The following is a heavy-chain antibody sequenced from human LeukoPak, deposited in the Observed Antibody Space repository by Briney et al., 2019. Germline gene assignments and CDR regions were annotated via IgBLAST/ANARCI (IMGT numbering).Heavy chain of an antibody. D-gene: IGHD1-14*01. CDR3: ATETNGRHYDY. CDR2: IGPTGSDR. J-gene: IGHJ4*02. V-gene: IGHV3-21*06. Sequence: GGSLRLSCTASGLTFSTSGFNWVRQAPGKGQEWVASIGPTGSDRYHADSIKGRFTISRDNANNFLYLQMNSLRAEDTAVYYCATETNGRHYDYWGQGTLLTVSS. CDR1: GLTFSTSG.